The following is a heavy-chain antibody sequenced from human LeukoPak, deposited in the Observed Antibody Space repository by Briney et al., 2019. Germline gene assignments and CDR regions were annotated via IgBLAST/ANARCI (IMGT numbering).Heavy chain of an antibody. Sequence: GGSLRLSCAASGFTFSSYPLHWVRQVPGKGLEWVAVILYDGSKKYYADSVKGRFTISRDNSKNTLYLQMNSLKPEDTAVYYCARDFGAGWEEPKYSFDYWGQGILVTVSS. CDR3: ARDFGAGWEEPKYSFDY. D-gene: IGHD3-10*01. CDR2: ILYDGSKK. CDR1: GFTFSSYP. V-gene: IGHV3-30-3*01. J-gene: IGHJ4*02.